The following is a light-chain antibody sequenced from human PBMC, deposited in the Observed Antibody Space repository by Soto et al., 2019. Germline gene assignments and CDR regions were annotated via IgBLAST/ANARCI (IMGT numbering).Light chain of an antibody. Sequence: EIVMTQSPATLSLSPGERVTLSCRASQSVSSNLAWYQQKPGQAPRLLIYAASTRATGIPARLSGSGSGTEFTLTISSLQSEDFAVYYCQQYNNWPPTFGQGTKVDIK. CDR2: AAS. CDR1: QSVSSN. J-gene: IGKJ1*01. V-gene: IGKV3-15*01. CDR3: QQYNNWPPT.